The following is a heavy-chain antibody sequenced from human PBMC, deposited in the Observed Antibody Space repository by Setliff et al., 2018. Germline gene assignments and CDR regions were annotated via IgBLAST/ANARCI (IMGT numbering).Heavy chain of an antibody. V-gene: IGHV4-34*01. D-gene: IGHD3-3*01. CDR2: INHSGST. CDR1: GGSLSGYY. J-gene: IGHJ6*03. Sequence: SETLSLTCAVYGGSLSGYYWSWIRQPPGKELEWIGEINHSGSTNYNPSLKSRVTISVDTSKNQFSLKLSSVTAADTAVYYCARDQDFWSGYYRASHYMDVWGKGTTVTVSS. CDR3: ARDQDFWSGYYRASHYMDV.